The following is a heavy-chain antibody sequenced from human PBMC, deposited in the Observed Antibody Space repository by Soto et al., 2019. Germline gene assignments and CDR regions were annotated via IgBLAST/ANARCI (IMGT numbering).Heavy chain of an antibody. D-gene: IGHD3-10*01. J-gene: IGHJ4*02. CDR1: GGSISIYY. CDR2: VDYSGTT. V-gene: IGHV4-59*01. Sequence: QVHLQESGPGLVKPSETLSLTCTVSGGSISIYYWNWIRQPPGKGLEWIGYVDYSGTTSYNPSVESRVTISLDTSKNQLSLRLTSVTAADTAVYYCARRWSGTDYWGQGTLVTVSS. CDR3: ARRWSGTDY.